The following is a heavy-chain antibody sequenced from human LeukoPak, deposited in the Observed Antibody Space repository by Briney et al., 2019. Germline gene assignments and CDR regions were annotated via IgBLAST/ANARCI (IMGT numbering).Heavy chain of an antibody. Sequence: GGSLRLSCAASGFTFSSYSMNWVRQAPGKGLEGVSSISSSSSYIYYADSVKGRFTISRDNAKNSLYLQMNSLRAEDTAVYYCARELPYQLLRIRNGPMWVFDYWGQGTLVTVSS. CDR3: ARELPYQLLRIRNGPMWVFDY. V-gene: IGHV3-21*01. CDR1: GFTFSSYS. D-gene: IGHD2-2*01. J-gene: IGHJ4*02. CDR2: ISSSSSYI.